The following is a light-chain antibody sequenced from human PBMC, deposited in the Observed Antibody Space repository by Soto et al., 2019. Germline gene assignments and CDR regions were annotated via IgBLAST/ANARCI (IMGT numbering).Light chain of an antibody. CDR3: QKYCSSPLFT. J-gene: IGKJ3*01. Sequence: EIVLTQSPGTLSLSPGERATLSCRASQSVSSSYLAWYQQKPGQAPRLLIYGASSRATGIPDRFSGSGSGTGLPLTISRLEPEDFAVYYCQKYCSSPLFTFGPGTKVDIK. V-gene: IGKV3-20*01. CDR2: GAS. CDR1: QSVSSSY.